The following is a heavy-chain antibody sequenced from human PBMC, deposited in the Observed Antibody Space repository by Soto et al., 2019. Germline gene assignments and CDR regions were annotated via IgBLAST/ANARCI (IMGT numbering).Heavy chain of an antibody. CDR3: ARVNPPESYSSSWYGGAYYYYYGMDV. CDR2: ISSSSSYT. D-gene: IGHD6-13*01. V-gene: IGHV3-11*06. Sequence: GGSLRLSCAASGFTFSDYYMSWIRQAPGKGLEWVSYISSSSSYTNYADSVKGRFTISRDNAKNSLYLQMNSLRAEDTAVYYCARVNPPESYSSSWYGGAYYYYYGMDVWGQGTTVTVSS. J-gene: IGHJ6*02. CDR1: GFTFSDYY.